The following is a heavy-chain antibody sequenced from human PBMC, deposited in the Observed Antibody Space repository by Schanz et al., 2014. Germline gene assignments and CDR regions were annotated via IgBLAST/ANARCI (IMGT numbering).Heavy chain of an antibody. Sequence: QVQLVQSGAEVKKPGASVRVSCKASGYTFTSYDINWVRQAPGQGPEWMGWISAFDDKTDYAQNFQGRLIMTTDTSTTTVYMELRGLRSDDTAVYYCAKVDRTRYYAMDVWGQGTTVTVSS. J-gene: IGHJ6*02. CDR2: ISAFDDKT. CDR3: AKVDRTRYYAMDV. D-gene: IGHD3-9*01. V-gene: IGHV1-18*01. CDR1: GYTFTSYD.